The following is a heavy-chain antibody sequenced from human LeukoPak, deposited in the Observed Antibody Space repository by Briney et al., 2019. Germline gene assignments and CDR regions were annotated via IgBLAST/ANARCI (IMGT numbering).Heavy chain of an antibody. D-gene: IGHD4-17*01. CDR3: ARLLNSGFYGDLYWYFDL. CDR2: IRYDGSNT. CDR1: GFSFSDYD. V-gene: IGHV3-30*02. J-gene: IGHJ2*01. Sequence: GGSLRLSCAASGFSFSDYDIHWVRLAPGKGLEWVTFIRYDGSNTYAESVKGRFTISRDNSKNTVYLQMNSLRAEDTAVHYCARLLNSGFYGDLYWYFDLWGRGTLVTVSS.